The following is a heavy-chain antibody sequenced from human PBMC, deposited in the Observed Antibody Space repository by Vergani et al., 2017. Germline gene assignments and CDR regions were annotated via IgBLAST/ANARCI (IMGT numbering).Heavy chain of an antibody. CDR3: AKVATHIVVVTGMAANDAFDI. CDR2: IIPIFGTA. V-gene: IGHV1-69*18. D-gene: IGHD2-21*02. Sequence: QVQLVQSGAEVKKPGSSVKVSCKASGGTFSSYAISWVRQAPGQGLEWMGRIIPIFGTANYAQKFQGRVTITADESTSTAYMELSSLRSEDTAVYYCAKVATHIVVVTGMAANDAFDIWGQGTMVTVSS. J-gene: IGHJ3*02. CDR1: GGTFSSYA.